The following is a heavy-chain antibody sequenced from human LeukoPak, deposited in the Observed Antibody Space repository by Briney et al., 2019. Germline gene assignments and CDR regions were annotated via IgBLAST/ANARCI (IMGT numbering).Heavy chain of an antibody. Sequence: GASVKVSCKASGDTFTTSHMHWVRQALGKGLEWMEKINPSGGSTTYAQQFRGRVSMTRDLSMSTVYVELSSLTSEDTAVYYCVRNLMQFTGLAYWGQGTLVTVSS. D-gene: IGHD2-8*02. CDR2: INPSGGST. CDR1: GDTFTTSH. J-gene: IGHJ4*02. V-gene: IGHV1-46*01. CDR3: VRNLMQFTGLAY.